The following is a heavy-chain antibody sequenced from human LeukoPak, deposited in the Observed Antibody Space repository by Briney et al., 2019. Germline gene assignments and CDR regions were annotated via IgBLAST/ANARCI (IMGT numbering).Heavy chain of an antibody. J-gene: IGHJ4*02. CDR3: ARDWAHGSFDL. CDR2: INPGIFTT. V-gene: IGHV1-46*01. CDR1: GYPFTAFS. Sequence: ASLKVSCKALGYPFTAFSPHWVRQGPGQGPEWMAIINPGIFTTTYAQKLQDRITVTSDTSTATVYMELRSLRLEDTAVYFCARDWAHGSFDLWGQGTLVTVSS. D-gene: IGHD3-16*01.